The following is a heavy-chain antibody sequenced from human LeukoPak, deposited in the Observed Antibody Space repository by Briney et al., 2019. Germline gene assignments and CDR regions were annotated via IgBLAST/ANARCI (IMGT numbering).Heavy chain of an antibody. CDR2: INGRGDRT. CDR1: GFTFTRYS. D-gene: IGHD1-26*01. J-gene: IGHJ4*02. CDR3: VKEGLLGGYYFDL. V-gene: IGHV3-23*01. Sequence: GGSLRLSCAASGFTFTRYSMAWVRQAPGRGLDWVSTINGRGDRTFYADSVKGRFTVSRDNSRDTVFLQMNSLGDEDTAVYYCVKEGLLGGYYFDLWSQGALVTVSS.